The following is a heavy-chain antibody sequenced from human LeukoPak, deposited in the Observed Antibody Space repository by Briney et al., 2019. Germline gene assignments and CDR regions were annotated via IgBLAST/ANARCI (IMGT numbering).Heavy chain of an antibody. CDR2: IYYSGST. D-gene: IGHD5-18*01. V-gene: IGHV4-59*01. J-gene: IGHJ4*02. CDR3: ARSSSYGYGYFDY. Sequence: TPSQTLSLTCTVSGGSISSYYWSWIRQPPGKGLEWIGYIYYSGSTDYNPSLKSRVTISVDTSKNQFSLKLSSVTAADTAVYYCARSSSYGYGYFDYWGQGTLVTVSS. CDR1: GGSISSYY.